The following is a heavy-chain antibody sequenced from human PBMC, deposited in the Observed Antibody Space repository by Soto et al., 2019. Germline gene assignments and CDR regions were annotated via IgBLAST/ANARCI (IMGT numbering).Heavy chain of an antibody. CDR3: AKANYDFWSGYSGY. J-gene: IGHJ4*02. CDR1: GFTFSSYA. V-gene: IGHV3-23*01. D-gene: IGHD3-3*01. Sequence: PGGSLRLSCAASGFTFSSYAMSWVRQAPGKGLEWVSAISGSGGSTYYADSVKGRFTISRDNSKNTLYLQMNSLRAEDTAVYYCAKANYDFWSGYSGYWGQGTQVTVSS. CDR2: ISGSGGST.